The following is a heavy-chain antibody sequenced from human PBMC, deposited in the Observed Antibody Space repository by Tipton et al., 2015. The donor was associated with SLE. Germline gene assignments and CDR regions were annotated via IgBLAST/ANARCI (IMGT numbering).Heavy chain of an antibody. J-gene: IGHJ3*02. CDR2: TRYDGGNK. Sequence: RSLRLSCAASGFTFSSYVMHWVRQAPGKGLEWVAFTRYDGGNKYNADFVKGRFTISRDNAKNTLYLQMNSLRAEDTAVYYCVRGSGNPAFNIWGQGTMVTVSS. CDR1: GFTFSSYV. V-gene: IGHV3-30*12. D-gene: IGHD3-10*01. CDR3: VRGSGNPAFNI.